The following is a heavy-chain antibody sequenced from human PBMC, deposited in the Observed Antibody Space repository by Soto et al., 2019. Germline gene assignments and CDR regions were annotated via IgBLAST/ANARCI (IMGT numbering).Heavy chain of an antibody. J-gene: IGHJ6*01. D-gene: IGHD5-12*01. CDR1: GGSISSSDYY. Sequence: SETLSLSCTVSGGSISSSDYYWSWVRQPPGKGLEWIGYIYYSGSTFFNPSLKSRVTISKDTSRNQFSLRLNSVTAADTAVYYCARAIVVTIGGMDVWGQGTTVTVSS. V-gene: IGHV4-30-4*01. CDR2: IYYSGST. CDR3: ARAIVVTIGGMDV.